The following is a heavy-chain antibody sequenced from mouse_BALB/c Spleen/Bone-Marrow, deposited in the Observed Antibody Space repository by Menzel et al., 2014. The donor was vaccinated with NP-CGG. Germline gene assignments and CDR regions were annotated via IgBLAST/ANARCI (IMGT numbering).Heavy chain of an antibody. CDR3: ARGDYYRSPMDY. CDR2: IYPGNVNT. D-gene: IGHD2-14*01. Sequence: QVQLQQSGPELVKPGSSARISCKASGYTFTSYYIHWVKQRPGQGLEWIGWIYPGNVNTNYNEKFEDKATLTADKSSSTAYMHLSSLTSEDSAVYFCARGDYYRSPMDYWGQGTSVTVSS. V-gene: IGHV1S56*01. CDR1: GYTFTSYY. J-gene: IGHJ4*01.